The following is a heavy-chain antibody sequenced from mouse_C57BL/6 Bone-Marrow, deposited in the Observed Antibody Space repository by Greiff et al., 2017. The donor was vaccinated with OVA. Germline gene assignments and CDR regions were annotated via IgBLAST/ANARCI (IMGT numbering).Heavy chain of an antibody. V-gene: IGHV5-6*01. J-gene: IGHJ4*01. D-gene: IGHD1-1*01. CDR3: AKHPYGSSGAMDY. CDR2: ISSGGSYT. Sequence: EVQLVESGGDLVKPGGSLKLSCAASGFTFSSYGMSWVRQTPDKRLEWVATISSGGSYTYYPDSVKGRSTISRDNAKNTLYLQMSSLKSEDTAMYYCAKHPYGSSGAMDYWGQGTSVTVSS. CDR1: GFTFSSYG.